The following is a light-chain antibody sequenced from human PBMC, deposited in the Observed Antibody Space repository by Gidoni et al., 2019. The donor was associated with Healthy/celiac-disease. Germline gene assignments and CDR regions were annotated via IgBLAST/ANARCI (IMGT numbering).Light chain of an antibody. J-gene: IGKJ3*01. CDR3: QQYDSTPFT. CDR2: WAS. V-gene: IGKV4-1*01. CDR1: QSVLYSSNNKNY. Sequence: DIVMTQSPDSLAVSLGARATINCKSSQSVLYSSNNKNYLAWYQQKPGQPPKLLIYWASTRESGVPDRFSGSGSGTDFTLTISSLQAEDVAVYYCQQYDSTPFTFGPGTKVDIK.